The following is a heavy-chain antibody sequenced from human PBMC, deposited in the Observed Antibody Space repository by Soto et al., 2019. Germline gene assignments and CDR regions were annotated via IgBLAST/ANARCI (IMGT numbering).Heavy chain of an antibody. CDR1: GFNFDNYW. V-gene: IGHV3-7*01. CDR3: ARDTTGILDY. CDR2: IKQDGSDK. Sequence: VQLVESGGGLVQPGGSLRLSCAASGFNFDNYWMAWVRQAPGKGLEWVANIKQDGSDKNYVDSVKGRFTISRDNAKNSLYLQMNSLRAEDSAVYSCARDTTGILDYWGLGTLVTVSS. D-gene: IGHD1-1*01. J-gene: IGHJ4*02.